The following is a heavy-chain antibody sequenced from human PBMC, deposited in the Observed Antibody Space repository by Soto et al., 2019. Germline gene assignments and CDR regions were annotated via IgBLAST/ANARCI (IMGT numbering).Heavy chain of an antibody. V-gene: IGHV3-23*01. CDR3: AKGGLNKRILYQFP. CDR1: GFTFSSYA. CDR2: ISGSGGST. D-gene: IGHD2-8*01. J-gene: IGHJ5*02. Sequence: EVQLLESGGGLVQPGGSLRLSCAASGFTFSSYAMSWVRQAPGKGLEWVSAISGSGGSTYYADSVKGRFTISRDNTKNTLYLHMNSLRAEDMAVYYCAKGGLNKRILYQFPWGQGTLFTVS.